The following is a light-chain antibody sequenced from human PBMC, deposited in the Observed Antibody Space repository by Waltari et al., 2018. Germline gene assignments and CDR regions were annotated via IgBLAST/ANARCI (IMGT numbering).Light chain of an antibody. V-gene: IGKV3-11*01. CDR2: DAS. CDR1: QSIGNY. J-gene: IGKJ4*01. Sequence: EIVLTQPPVTLAMSPGERATLSCRASQSIGNYLAWYQHKPGQAPRLLIYDASNRATGIPDRFSGSGSGTDFTLTINSLEPEDFTVYYCQQRSDWPFLTFGGGTKVEIK. CDR3: QQRSDWPFLT.